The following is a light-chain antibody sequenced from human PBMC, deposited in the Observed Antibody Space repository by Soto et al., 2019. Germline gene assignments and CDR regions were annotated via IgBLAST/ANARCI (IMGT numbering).Light chain of an antibody. Sequence: QSALTQPPSVSGAPGQRVTISCTGSSSNIGAGYDVHWYQQLPGTAPKLLIYGNTNRPSGVPDRFSGSKSGTSASLAITGLQAEDEADYYCQSYDSNSVVFGGGTKLTVL. J-gene: IGLJ2*01. CDR1: SSNIGAGYD. V-gene: IGLV1-40*01. CDR3: QSYDSNSVV. CDR2: GNT.